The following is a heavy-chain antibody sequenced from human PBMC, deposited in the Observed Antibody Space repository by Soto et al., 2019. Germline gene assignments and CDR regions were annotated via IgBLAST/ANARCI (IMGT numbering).Heavy chain of an antibody. CDR2: IWYDGSNK. J-gene: IGHJ6*02. CDR3: ARDWIAVAGTGYYGMDV. Sequence: QVQLVESGGGVVQPGRSLRLSCAASGFTFSSYGMHWVRQAPGKGLEWVAVIWYDGSNKYYADSVKGRFTISRDNSKNTLYPQMNSLRAEDTAVYYCARDWIAVAGTGYYGMDVWGQGTTVTVSS. D-gene: IGHD6-19*01. V-gene: IGHV3-33*01. CDR1: GFTFSSYG.